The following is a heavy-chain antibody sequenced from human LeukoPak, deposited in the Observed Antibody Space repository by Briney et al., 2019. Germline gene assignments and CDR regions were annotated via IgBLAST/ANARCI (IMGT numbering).Heavy chain of an antibody. V-gene: IGHV3-30-3*01. D-gene: IGHD2-2*01. CDR2: ISYDGSNK. J-gene: IGHJ4*02. CDR1: GFTFSNAW. Sequence: PGGSLRLSCAASGFTFSNAWMNWVRQAPGKGLEWVAVISYDGSNKYYADSVKGRFTISRDNSKDTLYLQMNSLRAEDTAVYYCASCSSTSCYYYFDYWGQGTLVTVSS. CDR3: ASCSSTSCYYYFDY.